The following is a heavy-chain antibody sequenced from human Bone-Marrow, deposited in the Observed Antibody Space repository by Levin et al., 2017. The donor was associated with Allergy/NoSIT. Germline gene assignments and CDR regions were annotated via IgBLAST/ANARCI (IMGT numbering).Heavy chain of an antibody. CDR2: IYYSGST. CDR3: ARVLNSSGNLDY. D-gene: IGHD3-22*01. V-gene: IGHV4-39*01. Sequence: SQTLSLTCTVSGGSISSSSYYWGWIRQPPGKGLEWIGSIYYSGSTYYNPSLKSRVTISVDTSKNQFSLKLSSVTAADTAVYYCARVLNSSGNLDYWGQGTLVTVSS. CDR1: GGSISSSSYY. J-gene: IGHJ4*02.